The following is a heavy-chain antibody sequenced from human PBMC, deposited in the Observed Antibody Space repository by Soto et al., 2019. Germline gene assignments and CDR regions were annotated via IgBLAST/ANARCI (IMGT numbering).Heavy chain of an antibody. CDR1: GFTFSSYS. D-gene: IGHD4-17*01. Sequence: GGSLRLSCAASGFTFSSYSMNWVRQAPGKGLEWVSYISSSSSTIYYADSVKGRFTISRDNAKNSLYLQMNSLRAEDTAVYYCARNYGDYGEYYYYYMDVWGKGTTVTVSS. J-gene: IGHJ6*03. CDR2: ISSSSSTI. CDR3: ARNYGDYGEYYYYYMDV. V-gene: IGHV3-48*01.